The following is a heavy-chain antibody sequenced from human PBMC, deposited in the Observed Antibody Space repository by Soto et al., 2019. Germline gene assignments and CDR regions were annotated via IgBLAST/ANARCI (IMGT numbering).Heavy chain of an antibody. D-gene: IGHD3-16*01. CDR2: ISGSGGST. J-gene: IGHJ4*02. V-gene: IGHV3-23*01. Sequence: PGGSLRLSCAASGFTFSSYAMSWVRQAPGKGLEWVSAISGSGGSTYYADSVKGRFTISKXXXXXTXYXQXXXLRAXDTAVYYCARDAYNYGYFSSWVQGTLVTVSS. CDR3: ARDAYNYGYFSS. CDR1: GFTFSSYA.